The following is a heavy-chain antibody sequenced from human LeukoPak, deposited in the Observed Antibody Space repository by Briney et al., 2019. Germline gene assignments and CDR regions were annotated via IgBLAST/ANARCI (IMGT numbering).Heavy chain of an antibody. CDR1: GGCISSSNW. CDR3: ARWDSSSSAASFDY. D-gene: IGHD6-6*01. Sequence: SETLSLTSAVSGGCISSSNWWSWVRQPPGKGLEWIGEIYHSGSTNYNPSLKSRVTISVDKSKNQFSLKLSSVTAADTAVYYCARWDSSSSAASFDYWGQGTLVTVSS. J-gene: IGHJ4*02. V-gene: IGHV4-4*02. CDR2: IYHSGST.